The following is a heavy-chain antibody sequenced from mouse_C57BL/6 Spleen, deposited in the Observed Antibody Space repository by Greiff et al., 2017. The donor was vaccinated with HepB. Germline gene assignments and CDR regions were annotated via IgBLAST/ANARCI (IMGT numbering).Heavy chain of an antibody. V-gene: IGHV1-15*01. D-gene: IGHD2-3*01. CDR3: TRSDGYSYAMDY. CDR1: GYTFTDYE. CDR2: IDPETGGT. J-gene: IGHJ4*01. Sequence: VQLVESGAELVRPGASVTLSCKASGYTFTDYEMHWVKQTPVHGLEWIGAIDPETGGTAYNQKFKGKAILTADKSSSTAYMELRSLTSEDSAVYYCTRSDGYSYAMDYWGQGTSVTVSS.